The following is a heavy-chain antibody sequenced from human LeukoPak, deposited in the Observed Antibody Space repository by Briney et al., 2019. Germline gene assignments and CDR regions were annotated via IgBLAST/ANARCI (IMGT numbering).Heavy chain of an antibody. J-gene: IGHJ4*02. CDR3: AKDRDAYRTFDC. CDR2: ISGSGGST. V-gene: IGHV3-23*01. Sequence: PGGSLRLSCAASGFTFSSYAMSWVRQAPGKGLEWVSAISGSGGSTYYADSVEGRFTISRDNSKNMLYLQMNSLRADDTAVYYCAKDRDAYRTFDCWGQGTLVTVSS. CDR1: GFTFSSYA. D-gene: IGHD5-24*01.